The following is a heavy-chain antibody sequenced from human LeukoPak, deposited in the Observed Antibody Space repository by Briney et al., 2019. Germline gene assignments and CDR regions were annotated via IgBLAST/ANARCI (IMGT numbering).Heavy chain of an antibody. D-gene: IGHD4-17*01. Sequence: PGGSLRLSCVASGFTVSSNYMSWVRQAPGKGLEWVSVIYSGGSTYYADSVKGRFTISRDNSKNTLYLQMNSLRAEDTAVYYCARDYGDDEGWFDPWGQGTLVTVSS. CDR1: GFTVSSNY. J-gene: IGHJ5*02. V-gene: IGHV3-66*02. CDR2: IYSGGST. CDR3: ARDYGDDEGWFDP.